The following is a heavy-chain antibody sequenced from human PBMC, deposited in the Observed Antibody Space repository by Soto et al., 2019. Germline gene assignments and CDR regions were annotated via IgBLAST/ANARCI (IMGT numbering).Heavy chain of an antibody. Sequence: SETLSLTCAVSGGSISTDNWWSWVRQPPGKGLEWIGEMYHSGDSNFNPSLKSRVTISVDKSKNQFSMQMASVTAADTALYYCTRASASSMLLGVVINWGRGTQVTVSS. J-gene: IGHJ4*02. D-gene: IGHD3-10*01. CDR2: MYHSGDS. V-gene: IGHV4-4*02. CDR1: GGSISTDNW. CDR3: TRASASSMLLGVVIN.